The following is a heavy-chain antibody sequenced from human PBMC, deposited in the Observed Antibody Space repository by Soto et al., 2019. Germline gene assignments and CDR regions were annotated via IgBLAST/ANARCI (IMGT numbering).Heavy chain of an antibody. J-gene: IGHJ4*02. CDR2: ISAYNGNT. CDR3: AADRAYSSSSGY. V-gene: IGHV1-18*01. D-gene: IGHD6-6*01. Sequence: ASVKVSCKASGYTFTSYGISWVRQAPGQGLEWMGWISAYNGNTNYAQKFQGRVTMTTDTSTSTVYMELSSLRSEDTAVYYCAADRAYSSSSGYWGQGTLVTVSS. CDR1: GYTFTSYG.